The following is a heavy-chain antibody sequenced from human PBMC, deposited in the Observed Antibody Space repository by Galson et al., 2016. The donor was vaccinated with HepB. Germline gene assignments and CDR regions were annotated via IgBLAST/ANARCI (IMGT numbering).Heavy chain of an antibody. CDR2: VWYDGSNE. CDR3: ARDSGSGVAVPVASPRLDY. Sequence: SLRLSCAASGFTFSTYGMHWVRQAPGKGLEWVAAVWYDGSNERYADSVEGRCTIFKDIFKSTLSLQLKSLRPEDTAVYYCARDSGSGVAVPVASPRLDYWGRGTLVTVSS. V-gene: IGHV3-33*01. J-gene: IGHJ4*02. D-gene: IGHD2-2*01. CDR1: GFTFSTYG.